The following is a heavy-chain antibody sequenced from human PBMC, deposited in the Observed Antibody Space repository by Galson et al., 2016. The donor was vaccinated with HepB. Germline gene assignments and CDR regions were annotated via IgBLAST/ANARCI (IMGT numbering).Heavy chain of an antibody. D-gene: IGHD3-22*01. CDR3: ACTPFYDGRGYGYF. Sequence: SETLSLTCAVSGGSINSDVWWSWVRQAPGKGLEWIGEIYNTGSTNYNPSLKTRFIMSLDKSKNQFSLKANSVTAADTAVYYCACTPFYDGRGYGYFWGQGPQVTVSS. CDR2: IYNTGST. V-gene: IGHV4-4*02. CDR1: GGSINSDVW. J-gene: IGHJ4*02.